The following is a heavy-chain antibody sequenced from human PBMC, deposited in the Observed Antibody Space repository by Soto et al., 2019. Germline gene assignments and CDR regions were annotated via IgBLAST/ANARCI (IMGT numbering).Heavy chain of an antibody. V-gene: IGHV1-69*06. J-gene: IGHJ6*02. CDR1: GGTLSSYA. CDR2: IIPIFGTA. Sequence: SVKVSCKASGGTLSSYAISWVRQAPGQGLEWMGGIIPIFGTANYAQKFQGRVTITADKSTSTAYMELSSLRSEDTAVYYCAEADIVVVPAATHYYYYGMDVWGQGATVTVSS. CDR3: AEADIVVVPAATHYYYYGMDV. D-gene: IGHD2-2*01.